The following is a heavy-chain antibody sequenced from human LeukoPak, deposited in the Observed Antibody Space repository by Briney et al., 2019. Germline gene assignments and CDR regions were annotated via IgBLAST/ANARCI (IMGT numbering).Heavy chain of an antibody. Sequence: GGSLRLSCAASGFNFDDFGMHWVRQAPGKGLEWVSGINWNSGNIGYADSVKGRFTISRDNANNSLYLQMNSLRVDDTALYYCVKDALYGDTAGFDYWGQGTLVAVSS. V-gene: IGHV3-9*01. J-gene: IGHJ4*02. D-gene: IGHD4/OR15-4a*01. CDR3: VKDALYGDTAGFDY. CDR2: INWNSGNI. CDR1: GFNFDDFG.